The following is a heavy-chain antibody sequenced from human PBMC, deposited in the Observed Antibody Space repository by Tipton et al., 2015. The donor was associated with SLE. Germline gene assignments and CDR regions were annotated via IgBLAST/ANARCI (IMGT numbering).Heavy chain of an antibody. V-gene: IGHV4-34*01. Sequence: TLSLTCAVYGGSFSGYYWSWIRQPPGKGLEWIGEINHSGSTNYNPSLKSRVTISVDTSKNQFSLKLSSVTAADTAVYYCARGQGPAASFDYWGQGTLVTVSS. CDR1: GGSFSGYY. J-gene: IGHJ4*02. D-gene: IGHD2-2*01. CDR3: ARGQGPAASFDY. CDR2: INHSGST.